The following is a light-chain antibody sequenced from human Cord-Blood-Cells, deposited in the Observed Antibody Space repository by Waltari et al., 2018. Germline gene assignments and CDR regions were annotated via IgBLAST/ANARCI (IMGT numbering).Light chain of an antibody. J-gene: IGKJ1*01. CDR1: QSVLYSSNNKNY. Sequence: DIVMTQSPDSLAVSLCERATINCKSSQSVLYSSNNKNYLAWYQQKPGQPPKLLIYWASTRESGVPDRFSGSGSGTDFTLTISSLQAEDVVVYYCQQYYSTPQTFGQGTKVEIK. CDR2: WAS. CDR3: QQYYSTPQT. V-gene: IGKV4-1*01.